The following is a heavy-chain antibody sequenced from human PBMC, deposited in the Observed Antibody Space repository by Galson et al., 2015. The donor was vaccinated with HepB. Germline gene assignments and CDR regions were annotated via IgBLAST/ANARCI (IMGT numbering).Heavy chain of an antibody. CDR3: ARGSRHSGSYYGKDY. CDR1: GYTFTSYG. CDR2: ISAYNGNT. V-gene: IGHV1-18*01. D-gene: IGHD1-26*01. Sequence: SVKVSCKASGYTFTSYGISWVRQAPGQGLEWMGWISAYNGNTNYAQKLQGRVTMTTDTSTSTAYMELRSLRSDDTAVYYCARGSRHSGSYYGKDYWGQGTLVTVSS. J-gene: IGHJ4*02.